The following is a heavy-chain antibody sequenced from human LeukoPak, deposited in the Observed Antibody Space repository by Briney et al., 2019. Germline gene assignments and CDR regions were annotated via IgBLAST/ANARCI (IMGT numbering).Heavy chain of an antibody. CDR3: ARIRDYDR. J-gene: IGHJ5*02. V-gene: IGHV4-34*01. D-gene: IGHD3-16*01. CDR2: INHSGSN. CDR1: GGSFSGYY. Sequence: KPSETLSLTCAVYGGSFSGYYWSWVRQPPGKGLEWIGEINHSGSNNYKPSLESRVTISVDKSKNQFSLKLRSVTAADTAVHYCARIRDYDRWGQGTLVTVSS.